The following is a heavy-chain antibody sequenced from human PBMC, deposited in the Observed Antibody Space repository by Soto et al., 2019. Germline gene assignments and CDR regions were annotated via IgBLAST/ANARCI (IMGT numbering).Heavy chain of an antibody. CDR3: ARVPWGFWSGYYIDY. J-gene: IGHJ4*02. CDR2: INSDGSST. D-gene: IGHD3-3*01. Sequence: GGSLRLSCAASGFTFSSYWMHWVRQAPGKGLVWVSRINSDGSSTSYADSVKGRFTISRDNAKNTLYLQMNSLRAEDTAVYYCARVPWGFWSGYYIDYWGQGTLVTVSS. CDR1: GFTFSSYW. V-gene: IGHV3-74*01.